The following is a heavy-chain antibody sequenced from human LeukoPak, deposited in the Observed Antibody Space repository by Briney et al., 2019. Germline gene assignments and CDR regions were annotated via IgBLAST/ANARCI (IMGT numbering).Heavy chain of an antibody. CDR3: ARVYGSGRRSGGNWFDP. V-gene: IGHV4-30-2*01. Sequence: SQTLSLTCAVSGGSISSGGYSWGWIRQPPGKGLEWIGYIYHSGGTYYNPSLKSRVTISVDRSKNQFSLKLSSVTAADTAVYYCARVYGSGRRSGGNWFDPWGQGTLVTVSS. D-gene: IGHD3-10*01. CDR2: IYHSGGT. CDR1: GGSISSGGYS. J-gene: IGHJ5*02.